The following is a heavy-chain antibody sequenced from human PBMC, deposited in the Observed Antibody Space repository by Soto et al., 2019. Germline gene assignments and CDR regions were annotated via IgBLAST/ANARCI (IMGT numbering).Heavy chain of an antibody. D-gene: IGHD3-9*01. CDR3: SRANSGLYEILTGFLSRNPPRLFYGLDV. CDR2: INHSGAP. CDR1: GESFSGFS. J-gene: IGHJ6*02. Sequence: SETLSLTCAVYGESFSGFSWTWIRQSPGKGLEWIGEINHSGAPKYNPSLQSRVTISVDTSQKQFSLRLTSVTAADTAVYYCSRANSGLYEILTGFLSRNPPRLFYGLDVWGQGTTVTVSS. V-gene: IGHV4-34*01.